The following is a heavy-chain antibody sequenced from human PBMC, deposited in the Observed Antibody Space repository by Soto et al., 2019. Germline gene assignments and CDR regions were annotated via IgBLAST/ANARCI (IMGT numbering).Heavy chain of an antibody. V-gene: IGHV2-5*02. J-gene: IGHJ4*02. Sequence: QITLKESGPTLVKPTQTLTLTCTFSGFSLSTSGVGVGWIRQPPGKALEWLALIYWDDDKRYSPSLKSRLTITKDTSKNQVVPTMTNMDPVDTATYYCAHRNPNIWDFDYWGQGTLVTVSS. CDR3: AHRNPNIWDFDY. CDR2: IYWDDDK. D-gene: IGHD7-27*01. CDR1: GFSLSTSGVG.